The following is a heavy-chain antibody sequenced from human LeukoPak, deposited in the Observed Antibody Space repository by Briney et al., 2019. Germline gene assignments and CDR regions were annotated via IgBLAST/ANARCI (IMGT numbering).Heavy chain of an antibody. CDR3: ARLSPGGGGGTYFDF. Sequence: SETLSLTCTVSGDFITGYYWSWIRQPAGKGLEWVGRVYPAGDTHYNPSLESRVSVSRDTSSNQFSLRVTSVTAADTAVYYCARLSPGGGGGTYFDFWGQGTLVTVSS. CDR2: VYPAGDT. V-gene: IGHV4-4*07. CDR1: GDFITGYY. J-gene: IGHJ4*02. D-gene: IGHD3-16*01.